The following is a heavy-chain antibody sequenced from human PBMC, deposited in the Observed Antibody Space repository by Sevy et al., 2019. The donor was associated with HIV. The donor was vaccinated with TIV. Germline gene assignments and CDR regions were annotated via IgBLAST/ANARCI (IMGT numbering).Heavy chain of an antibody. V-gene: IGHV3-23*01. CDR2: ISGSGGST. CDR3: AKDLGITMVRGVIIRASQYDY. CDR1: GFTFSSYA. Sequence: GGSLRLACAASGFTFSSYAMSWVRQAPGKGLEWVSAISGSGGSTYYADSVKGRFTISRDNSKNTLYLKMNSLRAEETAVYYCAKDLGITMVRGVIIRASQYDYWGQGTLVTVSS. J-gene: IGHJ4*02. D-gene: IGHD3-10*01.